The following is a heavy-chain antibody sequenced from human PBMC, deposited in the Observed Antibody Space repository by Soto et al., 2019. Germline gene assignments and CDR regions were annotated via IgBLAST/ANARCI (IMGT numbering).Heavy chain of an antibody. CDR1: GFTFSSYE. Sequence: GGSLSLSCAASGFTFSSYEMNWVRQAPGKGLEWVSYISSSGYTTYYADSVRGRFTISRDNAKNELYLQMDSLRVEDTATYYCAVTMIMVVGFDFWGQGTPVTVSS. CDR2: ISSSGYTT. J-gene: IGHJ4*02. V-gene: IGHV3-48*03. D-gene: IGHD3-22*01. CDR3: AVTMIMVVGFDF.